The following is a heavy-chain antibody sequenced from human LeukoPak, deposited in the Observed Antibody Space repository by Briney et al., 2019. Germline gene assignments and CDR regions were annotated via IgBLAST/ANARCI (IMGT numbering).Heavy chain of an antibody. CDR1: GYTFTGYY. V-gene: IGHV1-2*02. J-gene: IGHJ4*02. D-gene: IGHD6-19*01. CDR3: ARVSAGSSGWSFDY. CDR2: INPNSGGT. Sequence: GASVEVSCKASGYTFTGYYMHWVRQAPGQGLEWMGWINPNSGGTNYAQKFQGRVTMTRDTSISTAYMELSRLRSDDTAVYYCARVSAGSSGWSFDYWGQGTLVTVSS.